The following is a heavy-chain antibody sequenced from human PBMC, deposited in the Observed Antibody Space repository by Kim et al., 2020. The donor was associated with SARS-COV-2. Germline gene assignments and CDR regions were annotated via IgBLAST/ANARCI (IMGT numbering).Heavy chain of an antibody. CDR2: IKSKTDGGTT. Sequence: GGSLRLSCAASGFTFSNAWMSWVRQAPGKGLEWVGRIKSKTDGGTTDYAAPVKGRFTISRDDSKNTLYLQMNSLKTEDTAVYYCTTDPHLLCSSTSCHRRNWFDPWGQGTLVTVSS. V-gene: IGHV3-15*01. J-gene: IGHJ5*02. D-gene: IGHD2-2*02. CDR3: TTDPHLLCSSTSCHRRNWFDP. CDR1: GFTFSNAW.